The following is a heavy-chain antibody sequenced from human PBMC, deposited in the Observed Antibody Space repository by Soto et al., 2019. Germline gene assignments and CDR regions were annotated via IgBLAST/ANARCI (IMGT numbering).Heavy chain of an antibody. Sequence: QVQLVQSGAEVKKPGSPVKVSCRASGGTFSSLTISGGRQAPGQGLEWMGRIIPILGIANYAQKFQGRVTITADKSTSTAYMELSSLRSEDTAVYYCAREGQLVPQFDYWGQGTLVTVSS. CDR3: AREGQLVPQFDY. V-gene: IGHV1-69*08. J-gene: IGHJ4*02. CDR2: IIPILGIA. CDR1: GGTFSSLT. D-gene: IGHD6-6*01.